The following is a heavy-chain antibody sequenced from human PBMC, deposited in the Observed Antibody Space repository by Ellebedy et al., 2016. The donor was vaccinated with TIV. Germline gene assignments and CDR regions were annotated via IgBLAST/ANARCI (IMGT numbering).Heavy chain of an antibody. CDR3: ATEGVTTGTYYYYYYGMDV. J-gene: IGHJ6*02. D-gene: IGHD4-17*01. Sequence: GESLKISCKGSGYTFTSYWISWVRQMPGKGLEWMGRIDPSDSYTNYSPSFQGHVTISADKSISTAYLQWSSLKASDTAMYYCATEGVTTGTYYYYYYGMDVWGQGTTVTVSS. CDR2: IDPSDSYT. CDR1: GYTFTSYW. V-gene: IGHV5-10-1*01.